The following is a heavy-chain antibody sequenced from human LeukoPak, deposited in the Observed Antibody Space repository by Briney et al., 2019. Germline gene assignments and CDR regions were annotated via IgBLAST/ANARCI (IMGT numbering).Heavy chain of an antibody. CDR3: ARAPFSWQLHPFDY. CDR1: GGTFSSYA. Sequence: GSSVKVSCKASGGTFSSYAISWVRQAPGQGLEWMGGIIPIFGTANYAQKFQGRVTITADESTSTAYMELSSLRAEDTAVYYCARAPFSWQLHPFDYWGQGTLVTVSS. D-gene: IGHD2-15*01. CDR2: IIPIFGTA. V-gene: IGHV1-69*01. J-gene: IGHJ4*02.